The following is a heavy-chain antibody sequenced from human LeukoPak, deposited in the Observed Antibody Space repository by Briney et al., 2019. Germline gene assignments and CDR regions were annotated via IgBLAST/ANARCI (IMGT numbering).Heavy chain of an antibody. CDR1: GFTVSSNY. D-gene: IGHD3-10*01. CDR3: AGAYGSGNYSAFDI. V-gene: IGHV3-66*02. Sequence: PGGSLRLSCAASGFTVSSNYMSWVRQAPGKGLEWASVIYSGGSTYYADSVKGRFTISRDNSKNTLYLQMNSLRAEDTAVYYCAGAYGSGNYSAFDIWGQGTMVTVSS. J-gene: IGHJ3*02. CDR2: IYSGGST.